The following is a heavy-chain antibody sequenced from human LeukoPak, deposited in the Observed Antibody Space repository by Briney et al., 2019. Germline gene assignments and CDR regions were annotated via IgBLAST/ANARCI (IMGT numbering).Heavy chain of an antibody. CDR2: ISAYNGNR. CDR1: VYTFTSYG. V-gene: IGHV1-18*01. CDR3: ASTNPDYYYYYGMDV. Sequence: ASVNVSCKSSVYTFTSYGISGARQAPGQGLEWMGWISAYNGNRNYGQKLQGRVSMTTDTSTSTAYMELRSLRSDDTAVYYCASTNPDYYYYYGMDVWGQGTTVTVSS. D-gene: IGHD1-26*01. J-gene: IGHJ6*02.